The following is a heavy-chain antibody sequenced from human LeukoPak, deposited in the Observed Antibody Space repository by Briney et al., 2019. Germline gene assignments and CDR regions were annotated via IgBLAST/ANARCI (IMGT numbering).Heavy chain of an antibody. CDR1: GFTFSSYA. V-gene: IGHV3-23*01. CDR3: AREWVVYGDYILDY. CDR2: ISGSGGST. Sequence: PGGSLRLSCAASGFTFSSYAMSWVRQAPGKGLEWVSAISGSGGSTYYADSVKGRFTISRDNSKNTLYLQMNSLRAEDTALYYCAREWVVYGDYILDYWGQGTLVTVAS. D-gene: IGHD4-17*01. J-gene: IGHJ4*02.